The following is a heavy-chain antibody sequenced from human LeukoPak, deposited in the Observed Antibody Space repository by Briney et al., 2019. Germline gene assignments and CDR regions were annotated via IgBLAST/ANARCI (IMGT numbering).Heavy chain of an antibody. CDR3: ARARITMIVVVRGGIGAFDI. CDR2: INHSGST. D-gene: IGHD3-22*01. J-gene: IGHJ3*02. V-gene: IGHV4-34*01. Sequence: SETLSLTCAVYGGSLSGYYWSWIRQPPGKGLEWIGEINHSGSTNYNPSLKSRVTISVDTSKNQFSLKLSSVTAADTAVYYCARARITMIVVVRGGIGAFDIWGQGTMVTVSS. CDR1: GGSLSGYY.